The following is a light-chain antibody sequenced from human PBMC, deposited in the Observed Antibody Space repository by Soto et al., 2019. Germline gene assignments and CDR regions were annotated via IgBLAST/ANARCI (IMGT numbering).Light chain of an antibody. V-gene: IGLV1-44*01. J-gene: IGLJ2*01. CDR3: AAWDDSLKGVV. CDR2: SNS. Sequence: QAVVTQPPSASGTPGQRVTISCSGSGSNIGANTVNWYQHLPGTAPKLLIYSNSQRPSGVPDRFSGSKSGTSASLAISGLQSEDEADYYCAAWDDSLKGVVFGGGTKLTVL. CDR1: GSNIGANT.